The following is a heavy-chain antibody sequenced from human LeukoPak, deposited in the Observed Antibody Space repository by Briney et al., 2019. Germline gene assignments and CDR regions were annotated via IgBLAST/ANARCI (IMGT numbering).Heavy chain of an antibody. CDR3: AKEDDYVWGSYRKNYFDY. CDR1: GFSFSSYA. D-gene: IGHD3-16*02. V-gene: IGHV3-23*01. CDR2: LSGGGGNT. Sequence: GGSLRLSCAASGFSFSSYAMSWVRQVPGKGLEWVSALSGGGGNTYYADFVKGRFTISRDNSKNTLYLQMNSLRAEDTAVYYCAKEDDYVWGSYRKNYFDYWGQGTLVTVSS. J-gene: IGHJ4*02.